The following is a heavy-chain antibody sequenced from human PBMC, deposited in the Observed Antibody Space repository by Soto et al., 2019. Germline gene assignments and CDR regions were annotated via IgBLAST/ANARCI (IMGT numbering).Heavy chain of an antibody. CDR1: GGSISSFNW. Sequence: SETLSLTCAVSGGSISSFNWWGWIRQTPGKGLEWIGEIYHSGTTNYNPSLKSRATISVDKSKNHFSLKLTSVTAADTAVYYCARDRVAATRTSYYGLDAWGQGTTVTVSS. J-gene: IGHJ6*02. CDR3: ARDRVAATRTSYYGLDA. CDR2: IYHSGTT. D-gene: IGHD6-25*01. V-gene: IGHV4-4*02.